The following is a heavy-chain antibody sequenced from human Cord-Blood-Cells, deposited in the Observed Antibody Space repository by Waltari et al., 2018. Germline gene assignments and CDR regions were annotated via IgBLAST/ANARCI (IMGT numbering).Heavy chain of an antibody. V-gene: IGHV1-18*04. CDR2: CGGYSGST. J-gene: IGHJ4*02. CDR1: GYTFTSYG. CDR3: ARDELGSLDYY. D-gene: IGHD7-27*01. Sequence: QVQLVQSGAEVKQPGASVKVSCTASGYTFTSYGLSWVREAPGQGLEWMGWCGGYSGSTNDPGKRPGRGTLTTGTSGSTAYMERSGLRSDDAGVYYGARDELGSLDYYWGRGTLVTVSS.